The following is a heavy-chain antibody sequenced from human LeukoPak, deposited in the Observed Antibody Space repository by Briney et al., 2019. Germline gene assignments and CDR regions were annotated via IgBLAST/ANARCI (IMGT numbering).Heavy chain of an antibody. J-gene: IGHJ4*02. D-gene: IGHD2-2*01. CDR3: ARGGVYCSSVSCSVDY. CDR1: GFTFGDYA. Sequence: GGSLRLSCTASGFTFGDYAMSWFRQAPGKGLEWVGFIRSKAYGGTTENAASVKGRFTISRDDSKSIAYLQLNSLKTEDTAVYYCARGGVYCSSVSCSVDYWGQGILVTVSS. CDR2: IRSKAYGGTT. V-gene: IGHV3-49*03.